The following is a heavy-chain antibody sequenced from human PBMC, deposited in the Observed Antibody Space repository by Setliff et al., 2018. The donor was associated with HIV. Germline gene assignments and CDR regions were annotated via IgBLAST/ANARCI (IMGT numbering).Heavy chain of an antibody. D-gene: IGHD3-22*01. CDR1: GGRFRTYA. J-gene: IGHJ6*03. CDR2: IIPMLGTA. Sequence: ASVKVSCKASGGRFRTYAISWVRQAPGQGLEWMGGIIPMLGTANYARDFQGKVTITADKSTSTAYMELNNLKFEDTAVYYCARARRDSYDRGRRNHYYIDVWGKGTTVTVSS. V-gene: IGHV1-69*10. CDR3: ARARRDSYDRGRRNHYYIDV.